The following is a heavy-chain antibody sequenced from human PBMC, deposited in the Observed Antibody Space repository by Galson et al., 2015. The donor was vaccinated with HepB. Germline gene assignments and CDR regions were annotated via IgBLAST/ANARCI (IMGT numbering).Heavy chain of an antibody. D-gene: IGHD5-18*01. Sequence: SVKVSCKASGYTFTSYDSNWGRQATGQGLEWMGGFDPEGGETIYAQKFQGRVTMTEDTSTDTAYMELSSLRSEDTAVYYCATLGSWDGYGYSWGQGTLVTVSS. CDR1: GYTFTSY. CDR3: ATLGSWDGYGYS. V-gene: IGHV1-24*01. CDR2: FDPEGGET. J-gene: IGHJ4*02.